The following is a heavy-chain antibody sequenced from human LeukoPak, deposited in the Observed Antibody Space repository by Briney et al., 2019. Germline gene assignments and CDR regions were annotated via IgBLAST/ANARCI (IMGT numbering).Heavy chain of an antibody. Sequence: GGSLRLSCAASGFTFSDYPMNWVRQAPGKGPEWVAVVSSDGTTQYYADSVKGRFTISRDNAKNTLFLQWNSLKADDTAVYFCARGDSSGIFDPWGQGTLVTVSS. V-gene: IGHV3-30*01. CDR1: GFTFSDYP. J-gene: IGHJ5*02. D-gene: IGHD6-19*01. CDR3: ARGDSSGIFDP. CDR2: VSSDGTTQ.